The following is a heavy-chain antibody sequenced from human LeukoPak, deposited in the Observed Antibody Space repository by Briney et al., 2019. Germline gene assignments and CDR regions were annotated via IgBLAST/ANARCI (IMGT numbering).Heavy chain of an antibody. CDR3: AREAVRGVTHFDY. Sequence: SVKVSCKASGGTFSSYAISWVRQAPGQGLEWMGGIIPIFGTANYAQKFQGRVTITTDESTSTAYMELSSLRSEDTAVYYCAREAVRGVTHFDYWGQGTLVTVSS. CDR2: IIPIFGTA. J-gene: IGHJ4*02. CDR1: GGTFSSYA. V-gene: IGHV1-69*05. D-gene: IGHD3-10*02.